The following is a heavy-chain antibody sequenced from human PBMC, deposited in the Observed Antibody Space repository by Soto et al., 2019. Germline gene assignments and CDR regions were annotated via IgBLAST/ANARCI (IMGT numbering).Heavy chain of an antibody. Sequence: TSETLSLTCTVSGGSISSYYWSWIRQPPGKGLEWIGYIYYSGSTNYNPSLKSRVTISVDTSKNQFSLKLSSVTAADTAVYYCATTRQRGYSYGLGYWGQGTLVTVSS. CDR3: ATTRQRGYSYGLGY. CDR1: GGSISSYY. V-gene: IGHV4-59*01. CDR2: IYYSGST. J-gene: IGHJ4*02. D-gene: IGHD5-18*01.